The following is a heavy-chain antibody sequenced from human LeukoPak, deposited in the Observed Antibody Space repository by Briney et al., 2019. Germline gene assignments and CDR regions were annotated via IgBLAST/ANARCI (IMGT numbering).Heavy chain of an antibody. V-gene: IGHV3-7*01. CDR1: GFTFSTST. J-gene: IGHJ2*01. Sequence: GGSLRLSCEASGFTFSTSTMHWVRQAPGKGLEWVANINQHGGDIHYVDSVKGRFTISRDNAKNSVYLQMNNLRAEDTAVYYCARGKRSGVRLGGYFDLWGRGTLVTVSS. CDR2: INQHGGDI. CDR3: ARGKRSGVRLGGYFDL. D-gene: IGHD1-26*01.